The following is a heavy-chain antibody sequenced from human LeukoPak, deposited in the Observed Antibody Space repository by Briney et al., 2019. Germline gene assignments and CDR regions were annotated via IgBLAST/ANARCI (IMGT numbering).Heavy chain of an antibody. CDR1: GYTFTSYD. D-gene: IGHD6-19*01. CDR3: ARGQIAVAGIYWFDP. Sequence: ASVKVSCKASGYTFTSYDINWVRQATGQGLEWMGWMNLNGGNTGYAQKFQGRVTMTRNTSISTAYMELSSLRSEDTAVYYCARGQIAVAGIYWFDPWGQGTLVTVSS. J-gene: IGHJ5*02. V-gene: IGHV1-8*01. CDR2: MNLNGGNT.